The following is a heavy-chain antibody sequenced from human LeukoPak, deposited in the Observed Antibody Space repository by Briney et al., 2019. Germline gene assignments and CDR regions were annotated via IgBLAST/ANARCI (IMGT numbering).Heavy chain of an antibody. CDR2: IYYSGST. V-gene: IGHV4-59*06. CDR3: ARDVSYPTLYYYYGMDV. CDR1: GGSISSYY. Sequence: SETLSLTCTVSGGSISSYYWSWIRQPPGKGLEWIGYIYYSGSTYYNPSLKSRVTISVDTSKNQFSLKLSSVTAADTAVYYCARDVSYPTLYYYYGMDVWGQGTTVTVSS. J-gene: IGHJ6*02. D-gene: IGHD3-16*02.